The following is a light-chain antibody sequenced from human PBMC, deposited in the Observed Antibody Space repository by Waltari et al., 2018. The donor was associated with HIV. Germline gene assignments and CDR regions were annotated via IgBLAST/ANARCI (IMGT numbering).Light chain of an antibody. CDR3: ATWSDSLTAWV. CDR1: DSHFTSRS. J-gene: IGLJ3*02. Sequence: SLLTQPPSASATPGQRVNISCSGSDSHFTSRSLYWYQQVPGTAPRLVMYDNSHRPSGVPDRFSGSKSATSAALAITALRSEDEALYYCATWSDSLTAWVFGGGTKLTVL. V-gene: IGLV1-47*02. CDR2: DNS.